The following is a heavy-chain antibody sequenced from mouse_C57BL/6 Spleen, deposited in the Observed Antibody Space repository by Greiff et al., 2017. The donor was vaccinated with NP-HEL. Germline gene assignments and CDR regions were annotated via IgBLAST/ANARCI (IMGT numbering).Heavy chain of an antibody. Sequence: VKLVESGPGLVAPSQSLSITCTVSGFSLTSYAISWVRQPPGKGLEWLGVLWTGGGTNYNSALKSRLSISKDNSKSQVFLKMNSLQTDDTARYYCAREGYYVRDFDYWGQGTTLTVSS. V-gene: IGHV2-9-1*01. CDR3: AREGYYVRDFDY. D-gene: IGHD2-3*01. CDR1: GFSLTSYA. CDR2: LWTGGGT. J-gene: IGHJ2*01.